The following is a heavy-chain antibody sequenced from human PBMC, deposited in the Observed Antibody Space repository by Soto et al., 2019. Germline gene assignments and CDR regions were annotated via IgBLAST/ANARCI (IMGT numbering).Heavy chain of an antibody. CDR2: IYYSGST. D-gene: IGHD5-12*01. J-gene: IGHJ4*02. CDR1: GGSISSGGYY. CDR3: ARAQGRDGYNFDY. V-gene: IGHV4-31*03. Sequence: SETLSLTCTVSGGSISSGGYYWSWIRQHPGKGLEWIGYIYYSGSTYYNPSLKSRVTISVDTSKNQFSLKLSPVTAADTAVYYCARAQGRDGYNFDYWGQGTLVTVSS.